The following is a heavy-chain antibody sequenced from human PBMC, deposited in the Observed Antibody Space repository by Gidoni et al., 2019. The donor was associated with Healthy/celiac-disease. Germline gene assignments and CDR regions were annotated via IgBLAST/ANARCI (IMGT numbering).Heavy chain of an antibody. V-gene: IGHV4-4*07. Sequence: QVQLPESGPGLVKPSETLSLTCTVSGGSIRRYYWRWIRQPAGKGLEWIGRIYTSGSTNYNPSLKSRVTMSVDTSKNQFSLKLSSVTAADTAVYYCARAFAAGTTWGDWWFDPWGQGTLVTVSS. CDR1: GGSIRRYY. CDR3: ARAFAAGTTWGDWWFDP. D-gene: IGHD1-1*01. J-gene: IGHJ5*02. CDR2: IYTSGST.